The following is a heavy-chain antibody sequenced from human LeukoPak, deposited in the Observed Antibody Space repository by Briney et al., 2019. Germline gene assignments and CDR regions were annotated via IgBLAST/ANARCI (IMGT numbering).Heavy chain of an antibody. Sequence: GGSLRLSSVASGFIVSSYSMTWVRQAPGKGLEWVSVIYSGGSTYYADSVKGRVAISRDNSKNTVFLQMSSVRAEDTAVYYCARSYSNHLFGMDVWGQGTTVTVTS. J-gene: IGHJ6*02. D-gene: IGHD4-11*01. CDR2: IYSGGST. CDR3: ARSYSNHLFGMDV. CDR1: GFIVSSYS. V-gene: IGHV3-66*01.